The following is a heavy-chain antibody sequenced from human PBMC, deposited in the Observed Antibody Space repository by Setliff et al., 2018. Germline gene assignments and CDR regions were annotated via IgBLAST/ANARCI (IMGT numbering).Heavy chain of an antibody. J-gene: IGHJ4*02. D-gene: IGHD3-10*01. CDR1: GYTFRQSI. CDR2: VTIYNGNT. V-gene: IGHV1-18*01. CDR3: ARVESMVRGKNILRHFDY. Sequence: GASVKVSCKASGYTFRQSIVTWVRQAPGQGLEWMGWVTIYNGNTKYAQNLQGRLTLTTDISTSTAYMELGSLTTDDTAVYYCARVESMVRGKNILRHFDYWGQGIQVTVSS.